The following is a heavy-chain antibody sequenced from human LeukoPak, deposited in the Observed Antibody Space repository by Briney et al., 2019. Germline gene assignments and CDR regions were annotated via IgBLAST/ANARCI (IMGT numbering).Heavy chain of an antibody. Sequence: GGSLRLSCAASGSTFSSYSMNWVRQAPGKGLEWVSYISSSSSTIYYADSVKGRFTISRDNAKNSLYLQMNSLRAEDTAVYYCARDQYCSGGSCYWSAAFDIWGQGTMVTVSS. V-gene: IGHV3-48*01. CDR3: ARDQYCSGGSCYWSAAFDI. J-gene: IGHJ3*02. CDR1: GSTFSSYS. D-gene: IGHD2-15*01. CDR2: ISSSSSTI.